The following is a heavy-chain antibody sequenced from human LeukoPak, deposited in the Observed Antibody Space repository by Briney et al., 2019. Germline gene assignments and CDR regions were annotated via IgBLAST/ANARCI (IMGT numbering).Heavy chain of an antibody. V-gene: IGHV3-23*01. CDR1: GFTFSSYA. D-gene: IGHD2-8*01. J-gene: IGHJ6*03. CDR2: FSGSGGTT. Sequence: GGSLRLSCAASGFTFSSYAMNWVRQAPGRGLEWVSGFSGSGGTTYYADSVKGRFTISRDNSKNTLYLQMNSLRAEDTAVCYCANGNRCTSPNCLGYYYFYMDVWGKGTTVTVSS. CDR3: ANGNRCTSPNCLGYYYFYMDV.